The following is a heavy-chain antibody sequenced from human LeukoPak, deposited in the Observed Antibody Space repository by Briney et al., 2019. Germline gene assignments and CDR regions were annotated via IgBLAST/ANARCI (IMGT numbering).Heavy chain of an antibody. J-gene: IGHJ4*02. CDR3: ARGPNYYDSSGYYYVFDY. V-gene: IGHV4-59*12. Sequence: SETLSLTCTVSGGSISSYYWSWIRQPPGKGLVWIGYIYYSGTTNYNPSLKSRVTISVDTSKNQFSLKLSSVTAADTAVYYCARGPNYYDSSGYYYVFDYWGQGTLVTVSS. CDR2: IYYSGTT. CDR1: GGSISSYY. D-gene: IGHD3-22*01.